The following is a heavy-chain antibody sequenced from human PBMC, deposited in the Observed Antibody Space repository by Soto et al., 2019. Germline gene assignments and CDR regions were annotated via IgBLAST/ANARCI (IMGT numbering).Heavy chain of an antibody. J-gene: IGHJ4*02. CDR1: GYTFTGYY. CDR3: ARSTGTTYYFDY. D-gene: IGHD1-7*01. V-gene: IGHV1-2*02. Sequence: ASVKVSCKASGYTFTGYYMHWVRQAPGQGLEWMGWINPNSGGTNYAQKFQGRVTMTRDTSISTAYMELSRLRSDDTAVYYCARSTGTTYYFDYWGQGTLVTVSS. CDR2: INPNSGGT.